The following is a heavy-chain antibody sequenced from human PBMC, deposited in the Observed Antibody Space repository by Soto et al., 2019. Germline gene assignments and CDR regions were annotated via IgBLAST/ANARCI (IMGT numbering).Heavy chain of an antibody. J-gene: IGHJ2*01. V-gene: IGHV4-30-4*01. CDR2: VYYSGTT. CDR3: ATMSYCYDKWDFAL. D-gene: IGHD3-22*01. Sequence: SETLSLTCTVSGASINNNNYYWSWIRQTPGKGLEWIGYVYYSGTTDYIPSLKSRLSMSIHKSQHQFTLKLDAVTAADTGSYYCATMSYCYDKWDFALGRRRNLVTVSS. CDR1: GASINNNNYY.